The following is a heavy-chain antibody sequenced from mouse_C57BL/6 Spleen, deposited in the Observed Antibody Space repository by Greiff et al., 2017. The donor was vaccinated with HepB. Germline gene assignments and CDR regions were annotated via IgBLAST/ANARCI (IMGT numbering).Heavy chain of an antibody. CDR3: ARSRSNYVYYYAMDY. Sequence: EVKLMESGPELVKPGASVKMSCKASGYTFTDYNMHWVKQSHGKSLEWIGYINPNNGGTSYNQKFKGKATLTVNKSSSTAYMELRSLTSEDSAVYYCARSRSNYVYYYAMDYWGQGTSVTVSS. D-gene: IGHD2-5*01. CDR2: INPNNGGT. J-gene: IGHJ4*01. V-gene: IGHV1-22*01. CDR1: GYTFTDYN.